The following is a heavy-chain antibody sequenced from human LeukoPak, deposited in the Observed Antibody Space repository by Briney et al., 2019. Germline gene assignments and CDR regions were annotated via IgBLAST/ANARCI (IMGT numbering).Heavy chain of an antibody. Sequence: GTSLRLSCAASGFTFDEFAMHWVRHAPGKGLEWASGISWNSGSIGYADSVKGRFTVSRDKATSSVYLQMNSLRVEDTALYYCAKGIRSGSTLDPFDTWGQGTLVTVSS. J-gene: IGHJ4*02. CDR2: ISWNSGSI. CDR1: GFTFDEFA. D-gene: IGHD1-26*01. V-gene: IGHV3-9*01. CDR3: AKGIRSGSTLDPFDT.